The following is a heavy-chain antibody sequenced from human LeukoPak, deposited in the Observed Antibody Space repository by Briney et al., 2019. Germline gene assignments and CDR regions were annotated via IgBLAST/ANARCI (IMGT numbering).Heavy chain of an antibody. CDR1: GASITSFH. V-gene: IGHV4-4*07. Sequence: SETLSLTCAVSGASITSFHWTWFRQPAGRGLEWIGLIYTSGSTLYNPSLQSRVAMSVDVTKNQLSLRLSYVTAADAATYYCARKDGDYWGQGTLVTVSS. D-gene: IGHD6-6*01. J-gene: IGHJ4*02. CDR3: ARKDGDY. CDR2: IYTSGST.